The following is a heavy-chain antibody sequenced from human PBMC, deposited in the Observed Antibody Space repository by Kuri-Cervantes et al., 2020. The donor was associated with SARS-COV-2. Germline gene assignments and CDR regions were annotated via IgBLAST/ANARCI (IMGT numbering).Heavy chain of an antibody. D-gene: IGHD1-7*01. CDR2: ISFDGRNT. J-gene: IGHJ6*03. CDR1: GFIFSDYA. Sequence: GGSLRLSCEASGFIFSDYAMDWVRQAPGKGLEWVAIISFDGRNTKFADSVKGRFTISKDGAKNSLYLQMNNLRAEDTAVYFCARDRFLELGPSHMDVWGKGTTVTVSS. CDR3: ARDRFLELGPSHMDV. V-gene: IGHV3-30*04.